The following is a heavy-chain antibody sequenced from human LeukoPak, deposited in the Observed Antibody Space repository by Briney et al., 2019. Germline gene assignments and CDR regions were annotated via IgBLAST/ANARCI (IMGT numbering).Heavy chain of an antibody. CDR1: GGSISSSSYY. V-gene: IGHV4-39*07. J-gene: IGHJ6*03. CDR3: ARGYCSGGSCYSYYYYNYMDV. D-gene: IGHD2-15*01. Sequence: PSETLSLTCTVPGGSISSSSYYWGWIRQPPGKGLEWIGSIHYSGSTNYNPSLKSRVTISVDTSKNQFSLKLSSVTAADTAVYYCARGYCSGGSCYSYYYYNYMDVWGKGTTVTVSS. CDR2: IHYSGST.